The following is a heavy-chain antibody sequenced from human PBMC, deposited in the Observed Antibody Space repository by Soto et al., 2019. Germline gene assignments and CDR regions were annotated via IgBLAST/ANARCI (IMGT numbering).Heavy chain of an antibody. CDR2: ISGSGGST. J-gene: IGHJ4*02. Sequence: GGSLRLSCAASGFTFSSYAMSWVRQAPGKGLEWVSAISGSGGSTYYADSVKGRFTISRDNSKNTLYLQMNSLRAEDTAVYYCAKVPRPTFGGVIVSYYFDYWGQGTLVTVSS. CDR1: GFTFSSYA. D-gene: IGHD3-16*02. CDR3: AKVPRPTFGGVIVSYYFDY. V-gene: IGHV3-23*01.